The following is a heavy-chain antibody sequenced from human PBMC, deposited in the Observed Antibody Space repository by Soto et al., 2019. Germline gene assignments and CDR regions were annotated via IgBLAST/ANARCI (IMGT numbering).Heavy chain of an antibody. CDR1: GVTFSSYA. CDR2: IIPIFVTA. V-gene: IGHV1-69*13. Sequence: SLKVSCKSSGVTFSSYAISCVRHAPGQGLEWMGGIIPIFVTANYAQNFQGRVTITADESTSTAYMELSSLRSEDTAVYYCARRGPRDAFDIWGQGTMVTVSS. CDR3: ARRGPRDAFDI. J-gene: IGHJ3*02.